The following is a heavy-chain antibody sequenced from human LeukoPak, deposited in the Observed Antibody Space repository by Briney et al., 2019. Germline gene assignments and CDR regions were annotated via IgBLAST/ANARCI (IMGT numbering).Heavy chain of an antibody. D-gene: IGHD4-11*01. Sequence: SETLSLTCTVSGGSISSYYWGWIRQPPGKGLEWIGSIYYSGSTYYNPSLKSRVTISVDTSKNQFSLKLSSVTAADTAVYYCARVMGATVTTGWYFDYWGQGTLVTVSS. CDR1: GGSISSYY. CDR2: IYYSGST. CDR3: ARVMGATVTTGWYFDY. J-gene: IGHJ4*02. V-gene: IGHV4-39*07.